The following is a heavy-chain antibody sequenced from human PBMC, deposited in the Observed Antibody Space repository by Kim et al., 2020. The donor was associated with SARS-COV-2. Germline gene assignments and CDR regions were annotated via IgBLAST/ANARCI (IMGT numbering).Heavy chain of an antibody. V-gene: IGHV1-18*01. D-gene: IGHD3-3*01. Sequence: ASVKVSCKASGYTFTSYGISWVRQAPGQGLEWMGWISAYNGNTNYAQKLQGRVTMTTDTSTSTAYMELRSLRSDDTAVYYCARDSRYYDFWSGYYTKYYFDYWGQGTLVTVSS. J-gene: IGHJ4*02. CDR3: ARDSRYYDFWSGYYTKYYFDY. CDR1: GYTFTSYG. CDR2: ISAYNGNT.